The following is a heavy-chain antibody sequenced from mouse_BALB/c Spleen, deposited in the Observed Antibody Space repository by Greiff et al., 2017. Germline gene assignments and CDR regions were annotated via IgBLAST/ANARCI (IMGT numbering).Heavy chain of an antibody. CDR3: ARYGYDGDWYFDV. Sequence: VQLQQSGPGLVKPSQSLSLTCSVTGYSITSGYYWNWIRQFPGNKLEWMGYISYDGSNNYNPSLKNRISITRDTSKNQFFLKLNSVTTEDTATYYCARYGYDGDWYFDVWGAGTTVTVSS. J-gene: IGHJ1*01. CDR1: GYSITSGYY. CDR2: ISYDGSN. V-gene: IGHV3-6*02. D-gene: IGHD2-2*01.